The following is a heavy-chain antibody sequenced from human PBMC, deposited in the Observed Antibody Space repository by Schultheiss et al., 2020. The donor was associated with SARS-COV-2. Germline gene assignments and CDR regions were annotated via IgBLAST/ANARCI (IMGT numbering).Heavy chain of an antibody. D-gene: IGHD6-19*01. Sequence: SETLSLTCSVSGGSISSYYWSWIRQPPGKGLEWIGYIYYSGSTNYNPSLKSRVTISVDKSKNQFSLKLNSVTAADTAVYYCARVAQTGYSSGWYYYFDCWGQGTLVTVSS. V-gene: IGHV4-59*01. CDR2: IYYSGST. CDR1: GGSISSYY. J-gene: IGHJ4*02. CDR3: ARVAQTGYSSGWYYYFDC.